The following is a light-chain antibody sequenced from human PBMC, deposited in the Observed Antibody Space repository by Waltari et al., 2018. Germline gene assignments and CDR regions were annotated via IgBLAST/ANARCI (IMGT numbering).Light chain of an antibody. V-gene: IGKV1-5*03. Sequence: DIKMTQSPPTLAASVGDRVTITCRASQSISIWLAWYPQKPGKAPNLLMYKASILDSGVPSRFSGSASGTEFTLTISGLQAEDFGTYYCQQYSAFPLSFGGGTNIEIK. CDR2: KAS. CDR3: QQYSAFPLS. J-gene: IGKJ4*01. CDR1: QSISIW.